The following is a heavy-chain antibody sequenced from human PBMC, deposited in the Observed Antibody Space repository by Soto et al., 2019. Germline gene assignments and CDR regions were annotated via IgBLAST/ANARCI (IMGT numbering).Heavy chain of an antibody. CDR3: ARLGCSSTSCYELYYYGMDV. J-gene: IGHJ6*02. Sequence: PGESQKISCKGSGYSFTSYGIGWVRQMPGKGLEWMGIIYPGDSDTRYSPSFQGQVTISADKSISTAYLQWSSLKASDTAMYYCARLGCSSTSCYELYYYGMDVWGQGTTVTVSS. V-gene: IGHV5-51*01. CDR2: IYPGDSDT. CDR1: GYSFTSYG. D-gene: IGHD2-2*01.